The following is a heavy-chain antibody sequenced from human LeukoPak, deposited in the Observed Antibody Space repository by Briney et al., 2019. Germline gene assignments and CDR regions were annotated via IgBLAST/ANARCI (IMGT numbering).Heavy chain of an antibody. V-gene: IGHV3-23*01. Sequence: GGSLRLSCAASGFNFRTYAIKWVRQATGKGLEWVSYVSGSGSSTYYTDYVKGRFTISRDNSNNTVYLQMTSLRAEDTALYYCAKDWYTSGSGYFQNWGQGTLVIVSS. CDR3: AKDWYTSGSGYFQN. D-gene: IGHD6-19*01. J-gene: IGHJ1*01. CDR1: GFNFRTYA. CDR2: VSGSGSST.